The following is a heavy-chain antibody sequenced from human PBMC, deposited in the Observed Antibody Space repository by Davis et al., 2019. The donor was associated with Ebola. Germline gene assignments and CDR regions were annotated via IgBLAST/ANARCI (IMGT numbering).Heavy chain of an antibody. CDR3: ARTSTMIVVHIDY. CDR2: IYYSGST. J-gene: IGHJ4*02. V-gene: IGHV4-59*12. D-gene: IGHD3-22*01. Sequence: MPSETLSLTCTVSGGSISSYSWSWIRQPPGKGLKWIGYIYYSGSTYYNPSLKSRVTISVDMSKNQFSLKLSSVTAADTAVYYCARTSTMIVVHIDYWGQGTLVTVSS. CDR1: GGSISSYS.